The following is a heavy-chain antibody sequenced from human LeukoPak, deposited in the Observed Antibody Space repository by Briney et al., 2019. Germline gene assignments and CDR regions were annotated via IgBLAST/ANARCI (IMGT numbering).Heavy chain of an antibody. CDR1: GGSISSYY. D-gene: IGHD6-13*01. J-gene: IGHJ5*02. Sequence: PSETLSLTCTVSGGSISSYYWSWIRQPPGKGLEWIGYIYYSGSTNYNPSLKSRVTISVDTSKNQFSLKLSSVTAADTAVYYCARGSSSWYKNFNWFDPWGQGTLVTVSS. V-gene: IGHV4-59*01. CDR2: IYYSGST. CDR3: ARGSSSWYKNFNWFDP.